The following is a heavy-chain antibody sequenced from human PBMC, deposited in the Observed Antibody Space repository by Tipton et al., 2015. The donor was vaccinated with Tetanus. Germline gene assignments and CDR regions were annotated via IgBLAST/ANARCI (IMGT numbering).Heavy chain of an antibody. CDR3: VRRWFGTQYYFGMDV. V-gene: IGHV3-48*03. CDR2: ISGTGTTV. D-gene: IGHD2/OR15-2a*01. CDR1: GFTFSSYN. J-gene: IGHJ6*02. Sequence: SLRLSCAASGFTFSSYNMNWVRQAPGKGLEWVSHISGTGTTVDYADSVKGRFTISRDNSKNSLSLQMNSLRADDTAVYYCVRRWFGTQYYFGMDVWGQGTTVTVSS.